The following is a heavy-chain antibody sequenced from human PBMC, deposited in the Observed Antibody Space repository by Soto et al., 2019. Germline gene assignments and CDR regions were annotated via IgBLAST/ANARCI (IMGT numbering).Heavy chain of an antibody. Sequence: SVKVSCKASGGTFSSYAISWVRQAPGQGLEWTGGIIPIFGTANYAQKFQGRVTITADESTSTAYMELSSLRSEDTAVYYCARGYLPITMIRGAANYGMDVWGQGTTVTVSS. V-gene: IGHV1-69*13. CDR1: GGTFSSYA. J-gene: IGHJ6*02. CDR3: ARGYLPITMIRGAANYGMDV. D-gene: IGHD3-22*01. CDR2: IIPIFGTA.